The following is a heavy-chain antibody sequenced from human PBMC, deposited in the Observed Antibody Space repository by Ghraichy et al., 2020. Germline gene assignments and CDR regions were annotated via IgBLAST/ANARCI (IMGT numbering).Heavy chain of an antibody. V-gene: IGHV3-7*01. Sequence: GGSLRLSCAASGFTFGSSWMTWVRQAPGKGLEWVANIKQDGSEKYYVDSMKGRFTISRDNAKNSLFLQMNSLKVEDTAVYHCARNKWNQLGWFDPWGQGTLVTVSS. CDR1: GFTFGSSW. CDR3: ARNKWNQLGWFDP. CDR2: IKQDGSEK. J-gene: IGHJ5*02. D-gene: IGHD1-20*01.